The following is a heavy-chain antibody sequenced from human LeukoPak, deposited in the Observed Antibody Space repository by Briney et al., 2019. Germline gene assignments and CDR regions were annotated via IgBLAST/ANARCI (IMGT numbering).Heavy chain of an antibody. CDR2: IYTGGTT. CDR1: GFSVSSNY. Sequence: PGGSLRLSCAASGFSVSSNYVSWVRQAPGKGLEWLSVIYTGGTTHYAPSVMGRFTISRDDSQNTVNLHMSGLRDEDTALYYCAREGRFQSFDYWAREPWSPSPQ. CDR3: AREGRFQSFDY. V-gene: IGHV3-53*01. J-gene: IGHJ4*02.